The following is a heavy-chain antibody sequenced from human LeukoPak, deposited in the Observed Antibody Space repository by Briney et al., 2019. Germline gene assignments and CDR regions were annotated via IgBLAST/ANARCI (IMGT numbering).Heavy chain of an antibody. Sequence: GGSLRLSCAASGFTVITNDMTWVRQAPGKGLEWVSVLYSDGNTKYADSVQGRFTISRANSQKTLYFEMKSPSPDATALYNCARGVDPLAANTFAYWGQGTLVTVSS. CDR3: ARGVDPLAANTFAY. J-gene: IGHJ4*02. CDR2: LYSDGNT. D-gene: IGHD3-16*01. V-gene: IGHV3-53*01. CDR1: GFTVITND.